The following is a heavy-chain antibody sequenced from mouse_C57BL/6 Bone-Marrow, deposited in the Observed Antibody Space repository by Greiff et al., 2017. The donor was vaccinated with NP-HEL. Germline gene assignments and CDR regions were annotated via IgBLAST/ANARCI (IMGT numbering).Heavy chain of an antibody. CDR1: GFTFSDYG. V-gene: IGHV5-15*01. CDR2: ISNLAYSI. CDR3: ARHGTTVVAPYWYFDV. Sequence: DVMLVESGGGLVQPGGSLKLSCAASGFTFSDYGMAWVRQAPRKGPEWVAFISNLAYSIYYADTVTGRFTISRENAKNTLYLEMSSLRSEDTAMYYCARHGTTVVAPYWYFDVWGTGTTVTVSS. J-gene: IGHJ1*03. D-gene: IGHD1-1*01.